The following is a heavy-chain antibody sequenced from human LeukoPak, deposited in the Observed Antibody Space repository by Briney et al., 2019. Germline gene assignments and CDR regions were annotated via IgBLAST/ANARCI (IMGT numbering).Heavy chain of an antibody. Sequence: GGSLRLSCAASGFTVSSNYMSWVRQAPGKGLEWVSVIYSGATTYYADSVKGRFTISRDNSKNTLYLQMNSLRAEDTAVYYCARSAGDRFDPWGQGTLVTVSS. CDR2: IYSGATT. D-gene: IGHD7-27*01. CDR1: GFTVSSNY. CDR3: ARSAGDRFDP. V-gene: IGHV3-66*01. J-gene: IGHJ5*02.